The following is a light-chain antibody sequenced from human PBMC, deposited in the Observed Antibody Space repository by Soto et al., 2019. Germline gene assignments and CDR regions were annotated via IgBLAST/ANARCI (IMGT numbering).Light chain of an antibody. V-gene: IGLV2-14*01. CDR3: SSYTSRSTLDYV. Sequence: QSALTQPASVSGSPGQSITISCTGTSSDVGGYNYVSWYQQHPGKAPKLMIYEVSNRPSGVSNRFSGSKSGNTDSLTISGLQAEDEADYYCSSYTSRSTLDYVFGSGTKLTVL. CDR1: SSDVGGYNY. CDR2: EVS. J-gene: IGLJ1*01.